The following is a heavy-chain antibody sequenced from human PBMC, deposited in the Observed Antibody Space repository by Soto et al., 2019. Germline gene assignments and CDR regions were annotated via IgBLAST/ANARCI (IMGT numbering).Heavy chain of an antibody. V-gene: IGHV1-18*01. CDR2: ISAYNGNT. CDR3: AGYYYGSGSYTHGMDV. J-gene: IGHJ6*02. CDR1: GYTFTSYG. D-gene: IGHD3-10*01. Sequence: QVQLVQSGAEVKKPGASVKVSCKASGYTFTSYGISWVRQAPGQGLEWMGWISAYNGNTNYAQKLQGRVTMTTDTSTSTAYRELRSLRSDDTAVYYCAGYYYGSGSYTHGMDVWGQGTTVTVSS.